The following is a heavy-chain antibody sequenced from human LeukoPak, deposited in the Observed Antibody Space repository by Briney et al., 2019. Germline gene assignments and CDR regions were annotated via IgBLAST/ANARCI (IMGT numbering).Heavy chain of an antibody. Sequence: PGGSLRLSCAASGFTFSSYWMSWVRQAPGKGLEWVANIKQDGSEKYYMDSVKGRFTISRDNAKNSLYLQMNSLRAEDTAVYYCARDSAVSSGYYGGFHYWGQGTLVTVSS. CDR3: ARDSAVSSGYYGGFHY. J-gene: IGHJ4*02. CDR1: GFTFSSYW. CDR2: IKQDGSEK. D-gene: IGHD3-22*01. V-gene: IGHV3-7*01.